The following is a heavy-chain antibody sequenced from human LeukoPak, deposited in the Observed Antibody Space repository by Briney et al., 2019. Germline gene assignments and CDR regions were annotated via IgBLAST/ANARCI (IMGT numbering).Heavy chain of an antibody. CDR1: GGSISSNY. J-gene: IGHJ4*02. CDR2: IFHTGST. D-gene: IGHD3-10*01. V-gene: IGHV4-59*08. Sequence: SETLSLTCTVSGGSISSNYWSWIRQPPRKGLEWIGYIFHTGSTNYNPSLKSRVTISVDTSKDQFSLKLSSVTAADTAVYYCARHIRGAYYYFDYWGQGTLVTVSS. CDR3: ARHIRGAYYYFDY.